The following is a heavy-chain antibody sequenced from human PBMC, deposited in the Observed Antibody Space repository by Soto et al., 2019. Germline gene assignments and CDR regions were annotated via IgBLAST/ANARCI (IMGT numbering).Heavy chain of an antibody. CDR1: GGSISSGNYY. J-gene: IGHJ4*02. CDR3: ARQPYSGYDSRIY. V-gene: IGHV4-30-4*01. D-gene: IGHD5-12*01. Sequence: SETLSLTCTVSGGSISSGNYYWSWIRQPPGKGLEWIGFISYSGSTYYNLSLKSRITISVDTSKNQFSLNLSFVTAADTAVYYCARQPYSGYDSRIYWGQGTLVTVSS. CDR2: ISYSGST.